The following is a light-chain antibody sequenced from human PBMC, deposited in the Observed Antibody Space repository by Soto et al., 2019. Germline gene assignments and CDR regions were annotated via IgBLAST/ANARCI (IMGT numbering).Light chain of an antibody. Sequence: SYELTQPTSVTVAPGKTASVACGGSNIGSKSVHWYQKKSGQAPVLLMYYDSDRPSGIPERFSGSNSGNTATLTISRVEAGDEPDYYCQVWDISSGHVVFGGGTKVTV. CDR2: YDS. J-gene: IGLJ3*02. CDR1: NIGSKS. CDR3: QVWDISSGHVV. V-gene: IGLV3-21*01.